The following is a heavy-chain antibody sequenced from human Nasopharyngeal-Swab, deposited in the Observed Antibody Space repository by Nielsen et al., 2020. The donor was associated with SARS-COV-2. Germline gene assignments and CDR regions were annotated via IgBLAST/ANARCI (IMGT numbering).Heavy chain of an antibody. J-gene: IGHJ5*02. CDR1: GGTFSSFA. Sequence: SVKASCRASGGTFSSFAVIWVRPAPGQGLEWMGGIIPIFGTANYAQKFQGRVTITADESTSTAYMELSSLRSEDTAVYYCANTAMVISWFDPWGQGTLVTVSS. CDR2: IIPIFGTA. CDR3: ANTAMVISWFDP. D-gene: IGHD5-18*01. V-gene: IGHV1-69*01.